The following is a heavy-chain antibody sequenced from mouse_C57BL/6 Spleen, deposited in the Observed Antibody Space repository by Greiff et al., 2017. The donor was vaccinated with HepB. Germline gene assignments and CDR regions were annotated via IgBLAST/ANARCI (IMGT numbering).Heavy chain of an antibody. V-gene: IGHV1-61*01. CDR3: ARGNYGSRHWYFDV. CDR2: IYPSDSET. Sequence: QVQLQQSGAELVRPGSSVKLSCKASGYTFTSYWMDWVKQRPGQGLEWIGNIYPSDSETHYNQKFKDKATLTVDKSSSTAYMQLSSLTSEDSAVYYCARGNYGSRHWYFDVWGTGTTVTVSS. J-gene: IGHJ1*03. D-gene: IGHD1-1*01. CDR1: GYTFTSYW.